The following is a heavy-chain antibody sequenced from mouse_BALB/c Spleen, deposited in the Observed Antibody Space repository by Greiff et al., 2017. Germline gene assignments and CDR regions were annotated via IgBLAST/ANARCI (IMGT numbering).Heavy chain of an antibody. CDR3: TRAGTSWFAY. Sequence: VQLQQSGTVLARPGASVKMSCTASGYTFTSYWMHWVKQRPGQGLEWIGAIYPGNSDTSYNQKFKGKAKLTAVTSTSTAYMELSSLTNEDSAVYDCTRAGTSWFAYWGQGTLVTVSA. J-gene: IGHJ3*01. V-gene: IGHV1-5*01. CDR1: GYTFTSYW. D-gene: IGHD4-1*01. CDR2: IYPGNSDT.